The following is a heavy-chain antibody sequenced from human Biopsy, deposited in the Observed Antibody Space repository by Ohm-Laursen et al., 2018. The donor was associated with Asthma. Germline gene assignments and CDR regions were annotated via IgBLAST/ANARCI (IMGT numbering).Heavy chain of an antibody. J-gene: IGHJ4*02. CDR2: ISYDGSNK. CDR3: ASQSSGPDFWSGYYYFDY. CDR1: GFTFSSYG. Sequence: SLRLSCAASGFTFSSYGMHWARQAPGKGLEWVAVISYDGSNKYYADSAKGRFTISRDNSKNTLYLQMNSLRAEDTAVYYCASQSSGPDFWSGYYYFDYWGQGTLVTVSS. D-gene: IGHD3-3*01. V-gene: IGHV3-30*03.